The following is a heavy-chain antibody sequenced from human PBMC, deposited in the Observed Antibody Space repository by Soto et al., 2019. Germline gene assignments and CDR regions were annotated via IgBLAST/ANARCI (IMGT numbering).Heavy chain of an antibody. D-gene: IGHD6-19*01. Sequence: VQLVESGGGVVQPGRSLRLSCAASGFTFSSYGMHWVRQAPGKGLEWVAVISYDGSNKYYADSVKGRFTISRDNSKNTLYLQMNSLRAEDTAVYYCAKEVAVAGTRYYYGMDVWGQGTTVTVSS. CDR2: ISYDGSNK. J-gene: IGHJ6*02. V-gene: IGHV3-30*18. CDR3: AKEVAVAGTRYYYGMDV. CDR1: GFTFSSYG.